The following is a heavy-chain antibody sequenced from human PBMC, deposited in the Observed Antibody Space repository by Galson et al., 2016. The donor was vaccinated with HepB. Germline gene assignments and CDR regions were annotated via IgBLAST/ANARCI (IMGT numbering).Heavy chain of an antibody. CDR1: GLTMDDPA. V-gene: IGHV1-58*01. D-gene: IGHD3-22*01. J-gene: IGHJ4*02. CDR2: IVLGSGYT. Sequence: SVKVSCKASGLTMDDPAVHWVRQARGQRLEWIGYIVLGSGYTKCEEKFQDRITMTRDMSTITAYLELNSLKTEDTAVYYCSTSYYYDSSGYYRVDYWGQGTLVTVSS. CDR3: STSYYYDSSGYYRVDY.